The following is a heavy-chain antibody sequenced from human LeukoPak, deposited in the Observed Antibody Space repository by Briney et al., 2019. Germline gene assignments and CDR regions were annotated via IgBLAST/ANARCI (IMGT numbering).Heavy chain of an antibody. Sequence: GGSLRLSCAASGFIVSSYAMTWVRQAPGKGLEWVSGISGSGGSTYYADSVKGRFTMSRDNSKKTLYLHMNSLRAADTAVYYCAKDPDYSSGWPHYFDYWGQGAVVTVSS. J-gene: IGHJ4*02. CDR2: ISGSGGST. V-gene: IGHV3-23*01. CDR1: GFIVSSYA. D-gene: IGHD6-19*01. CDR3: AKDPDYSSGWPHYFDY.